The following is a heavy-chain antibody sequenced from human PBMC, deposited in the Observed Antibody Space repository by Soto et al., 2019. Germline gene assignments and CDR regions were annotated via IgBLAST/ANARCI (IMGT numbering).Heavy chain of an antibody. CDR1: GGTFSSYA. V-gene: IGHV1-69*13. CDR3: ARNYYGSGRYYYYGMDV. D-gene: IGHD3-10*01. Sequence: SVKVSCKASGGTFSSYAIRWVRQAPGQGLEWMGGIIPIFGTANYAQKFQGRVTITADESTSTAYMELSSLRSEDTAVYYCARNYYGSGRYYYYGMDVWGQGTTVTVSS. CDR2: IIPIFGTA. J-gene: IGHJ6*02.